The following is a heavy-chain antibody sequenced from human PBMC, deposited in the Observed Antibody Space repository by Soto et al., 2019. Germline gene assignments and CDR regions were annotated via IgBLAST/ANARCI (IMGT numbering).Heavy chain of an antibody. CDR3: ARDPGSGVVPAAMGYYYYGMDV. V-gene: IGHV3-21*01. Sequence: GGSLRLSCAASGFTFSSYSMNWVRQAPGKGLELVSSISSSSSYIYYADSVNGRFTISRDNAKNSLYLQMNSLRAEDTAVYYCARDPGSGVVPAAMGYYYYGMDVWGQGTTVTVS. D-gene: IGHD2-2*01. CDR2: ISSSSSYI. J-gene: IGHJ6*02. CDR1: GFTFSSYS.